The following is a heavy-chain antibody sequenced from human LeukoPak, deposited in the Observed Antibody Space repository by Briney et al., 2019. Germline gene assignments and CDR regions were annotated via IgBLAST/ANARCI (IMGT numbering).Heavy chain of an antibody. CDR1: GGSFSGYH. V-gene: IGHV4-34*01. Sequence: SETLSLTCAVYGGSFSGYHWSWIRQPPGKGLEWIGEINPGGRTKYYPSLKSRVTISADTSKNQFSLRLTSVTAADTAVYYCARGGVPPIRVDYWGQGTLVTVSS. CDR3: ARGGVPPIRVDY. D-gene: IGHD2-21*01. J-gene: IGHJ4*02. CDR2: INPGGRT.